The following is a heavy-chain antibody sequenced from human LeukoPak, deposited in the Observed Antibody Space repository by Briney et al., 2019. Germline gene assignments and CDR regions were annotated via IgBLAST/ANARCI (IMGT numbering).Heavy chain of an antibody. CDR2: IYYSGST. V-gene: IGHV4-61*08. D-gene: IGHD6-19*01. Sequence: SETLSLTCTVSGGSISSGGYYWSWIRQPPGKGLEWIGYIYYSGSTNYNPSLKSRVTISVDTSKNQFSLKLSSVAAADTAVYYYAREGSGWEHVRSMDVWGQGTTVTVSS. J-gene: IGHJ6*02. CDR1: GGSISSGGYY. CDR3: AREGSGWEHVRSMDV.